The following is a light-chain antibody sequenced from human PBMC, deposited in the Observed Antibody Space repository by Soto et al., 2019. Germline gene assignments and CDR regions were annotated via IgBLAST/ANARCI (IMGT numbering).Light chain of an antibody. V-gene: IGLV2-14*01. CDR2: DVS. Sequence: QSALTQPASVSGSXXXSIXXXCTGTSSDVGGYNYVSWYQQHPGKAPKLMIYDVSNRPSGVSNRFSGSKSGNTASLTISGLQAEDEADYYCSSYTGSSTPLVFGGGTKLTVL. CDR1: SSDVGGYNY. J-gene: IGLJ2*01. CDR3: SSYTGSSTPLV.